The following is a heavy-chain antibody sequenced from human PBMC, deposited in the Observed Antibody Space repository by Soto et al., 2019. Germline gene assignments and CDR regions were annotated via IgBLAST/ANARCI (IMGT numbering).Heavy chain of an antibody. CDR2: ITYDATNE. CDR3: ARKAVPDF. V-gene: IGHV3-30-3*01. Sequence: GGSLRLSCAASGFSFSKYAMHWVRQAPGKGLEWVTVITYDATNEYYADSVKGRFTISRDNSNNTLSLHMSSLRLADTAVYYCARKAVPDFWGQGTLVTVSS. J-gene: IGHJ4*02. D-gene: IGHD6-19*01. CDR1: GFSFSKYA.